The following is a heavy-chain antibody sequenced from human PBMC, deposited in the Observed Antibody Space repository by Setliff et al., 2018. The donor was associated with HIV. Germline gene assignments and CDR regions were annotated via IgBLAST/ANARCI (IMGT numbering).Heavy chain of an antibody. J-gene: IGHJ3*02. CDR3: ARHKDSDYVWGSYRPDGFDI. CDR1: GGSSSSSSFY. CDR2: IYRSGST. Sequence: SQTLSLTCTVSGGSSSSSSFYWGWIRQPPGKGLEWIGNIYRSGSTYYNPSLRSRVTISVDTSKNQFYLNLNSVTDADTALYYCARHKDSDYVWGSYRPDGFDIWGQGTTVTVSS. D-gene: IGHD3-16*02. V-gene: IGHV4-39*01.